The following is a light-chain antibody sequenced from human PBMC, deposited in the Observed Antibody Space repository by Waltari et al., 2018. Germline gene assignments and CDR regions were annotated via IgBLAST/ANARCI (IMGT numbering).Light chain of an antibody. V-gene: IGLV1-40*01. Sequence: QSVLTQPPSVSGAPGQRVTISCTGSSSNIGAGYDVHWYQQLPGTAPKLLIYGNSERPSGSPDRFAGSKSGTSASLAITGLQAEDEADYYCQSYDSSLSGAVFGGGTQLTVL. CDR3: QSYDSSLSGAV. CDR2: GNS. J-gene: IGLJ7*01. CDR1: SSNIGAGYD.